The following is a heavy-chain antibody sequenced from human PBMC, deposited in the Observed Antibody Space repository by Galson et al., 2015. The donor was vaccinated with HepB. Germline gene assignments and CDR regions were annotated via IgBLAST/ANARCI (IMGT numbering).Heavy chain of an antibody. V-gene: IGHV3-23*01. CDR1: GFTFSSYA. D-gene: IGHD6-13*01. CDR2: ISGSGGST. J-gene: IGHJ4*02. CDR3: AQWGSWYSFDY. Sequence: SLRLSCAASGFTFSSYAMSWVRQAPGKGLEWVSAISGSGGSTYYADSVKGRFTSSRDNSKNTLYLQMNSLRAEDTAVYYCAQWGSWYSFDYWGQGTLVTVSS.